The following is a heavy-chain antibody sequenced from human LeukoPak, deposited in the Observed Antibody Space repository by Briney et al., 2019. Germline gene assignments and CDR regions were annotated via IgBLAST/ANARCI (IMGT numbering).Heavy chain of an antibody. CDR1: GYTLTSYG. Sequence: ASVTVSCKASGYTLTSYGISWVRPAAGQGLEWMGWISAYNGNTNYAQKLQGRVTMTTDTSTSTVYIELRSLRSDDPAVYYCARDAAVGATRFDFWGQGTLVTVSS. D-gene: IGHD1-26*01. CDR3: ARDAAVGATRFDF. V-gene: IGHV1-18*01. J-gene: IGHJ4*02. CDR2: ISAYNGNT.